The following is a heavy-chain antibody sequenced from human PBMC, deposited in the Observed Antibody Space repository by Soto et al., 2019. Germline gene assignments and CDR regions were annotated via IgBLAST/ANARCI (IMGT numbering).Heavy chain of an antibody. CDR1: GFTFSSSF. D-gene: IGHD6-19*01. J-gene: IGHJ4*02. CDR2: INQDGGGT. V-gene: IGHV3-7*03. Sequence: EVQLVESGGALVQPGGSLRLSCVASGFTFSSSFMGWVRQAPGKGLEWVANINQDGGGTYYVDSVEGRFTISRDNAKDSLYLQMNSLRGEDTAVYYCARYFRGSARYFFDYWGQGTLVTVSS. CDR3: ARYFRGSARYFFDY.